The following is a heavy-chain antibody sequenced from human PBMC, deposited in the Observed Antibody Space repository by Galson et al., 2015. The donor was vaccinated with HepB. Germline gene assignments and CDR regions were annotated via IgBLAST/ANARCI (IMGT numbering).Heavy chain of an antibody. Sequence: RQAPGKGLEWVAVISYDGSHNYHADSVNGRFTISRDNSKNTLYLQMNSLRPEDTAVYYCAKASRIVVVVAADAFDVWGQGTVVTVSS. J-gene: IGHJ3*01. V-gene: IGHV3-30*04. CDR3: AKASRIVVVVAADAFDV. CDR2: ISYDGSHN. D-gene: IGHD2-21*01.